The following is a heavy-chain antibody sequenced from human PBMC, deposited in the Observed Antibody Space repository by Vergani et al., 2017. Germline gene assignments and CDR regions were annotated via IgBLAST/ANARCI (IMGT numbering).Heavy chain of an antibody. CDR2: IYYSGST. V-gene: IGHV4-61*10. J-gene: IGHJ3*02. CDR1: GGSFSTGGQS. D-gene: IGHD1-26*01. Sequence: QEQLQESGPGLVKPSQTLSLTCTVSGGSFSTGGQSWTWLRQSAGKGLEWIGYIYYSGSTNYNPSLKSRVTISVDTSKNQFSLKLSSVTAADTAVYYCARGRGGSYRPGAFDIWGQGTMVTVSS. CDR3: ARGRGGSYRPGAFDI.